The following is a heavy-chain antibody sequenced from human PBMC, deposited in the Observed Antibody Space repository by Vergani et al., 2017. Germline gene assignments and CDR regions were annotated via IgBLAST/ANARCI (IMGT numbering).Heavy chain of an antibody. CDR3: ARDLIENDTYGRSGY. V-gene: IGHV3-23*01. J-gene: IGHJ1*01. D-gene: IGHD6-25*01. CDR2: INRGSTT. Sequence: EVQLLESGGGLVQPGGSLRVSCAASGFTFSSDAMSWVRQAPGKGLEWVSAINRGSTTYYADSVKGRFTISRDNSKNTVFLQMNSLRAEDTAVYYCARDLIENDTYGRSGYWGPGTLVTVSS. CDR1: GFTFSSDA.